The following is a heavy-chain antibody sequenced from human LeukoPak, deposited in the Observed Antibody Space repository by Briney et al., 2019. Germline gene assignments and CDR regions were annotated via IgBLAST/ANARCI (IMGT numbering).Heavy chain of an antibody. D-gene: IGHD3-10*01. Sequence: PSETLSLTCAVYGGSFSGYYWSWIRQPPGKGLEWIGEINHSGSTNYNPSLKSRVTISVDTSKNQFSLKLSSVTAADTAVYYCARERFGELLYNWFDPWGQGTLVTVSS. CDR1: GGSFSGYY. J-gene: IGHJ5*02. V-gene: IGHV4-34*01. CDR3: ARERFGELLYNWFDP. CDR2: INHSGST.